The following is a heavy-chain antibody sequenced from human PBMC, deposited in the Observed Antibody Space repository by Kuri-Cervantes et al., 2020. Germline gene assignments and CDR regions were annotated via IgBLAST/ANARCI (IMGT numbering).Heavy chain of an antibody. V-gene: IGHV4-34*01. D-gene: IGHD5-12*01. CDR3: ASSRLRRSRLDY. CDR2: IKHSGST. Sequence: SEILSLTCAVYGGSFSGNYWTWIRQPPGKGLEWIGEIKHSGSTNYNPSLKSRVTISVDTSKNQFSLRVNSVTAADTAVYYCASSRLRRSRLDYWGQGTLVTVSS. J-gene: IGHJ4*02. CDR1: GGSFSGNY.